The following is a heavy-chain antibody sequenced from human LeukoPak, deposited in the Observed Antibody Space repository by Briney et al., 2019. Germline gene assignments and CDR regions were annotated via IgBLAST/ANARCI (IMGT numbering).Heavy chain of an antibody. V-gene: IGHV3-23*01. CDR1: GFTFSSYA. J-gene: IGHJ2*01. CDR3: ARDSRYSYGGYFDL. D-gene: IGHD5-18*01. CDR2: ISGSGGRT. Sequence: GGSLRLSCAASGFTFSSYAMSWVRQAPGKGLEWVSGISGSGGRTYYADSVKGRFTISRDNSNHMLYLQMNSLIAEDTAIYYCARDSRYSYGGYFDLWGRGTLVTVSS.